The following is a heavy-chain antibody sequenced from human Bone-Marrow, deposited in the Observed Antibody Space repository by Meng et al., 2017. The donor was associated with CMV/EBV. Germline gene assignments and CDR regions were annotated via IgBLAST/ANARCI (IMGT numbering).Heavy chain of an antibody. CDR2: SNAGNGNT. V-gene: IGHV1-3*02. D-gene: IGHD3-3*01. CDR3: AREYYDFWSGYSGGWFDP. Sequence: ASVKVSCKASGYTFTSYAMHWVRQAPGQRLEWMGWSNAGNGNTKYSQEFQGRVTITRDTSASTAYMELSSLRSEDMAVYYCAREYYDFWSGYSGGWFDPWGQGTLVTVSS. J-gene: IGHJ5*02. CDR1: GYTFTSYA.